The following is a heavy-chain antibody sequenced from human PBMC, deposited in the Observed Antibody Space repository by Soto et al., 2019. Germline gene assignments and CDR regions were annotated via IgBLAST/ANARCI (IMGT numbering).Heavy chain of an antibody. J-gene: IGHJ6*02. D-gene: IGHD1-7*01. CDR1: GGTFSTSA. CDR2: IMPVFATP. Sequence: QVQLMQSGAEVKKPGSSVKVSCKASGGTFSTSAISWVRQAPGEGLEWVGGIMPVFATPDYAQKFQGRVTISTDEATTTAYRELTSLTTDDTAVYYCARYKDREQLGGNYWYILDVWGHGTAITVSS. V-gene: IGHV1-69*05. CDR3: ARYKDREQLGGNYWYILDV.